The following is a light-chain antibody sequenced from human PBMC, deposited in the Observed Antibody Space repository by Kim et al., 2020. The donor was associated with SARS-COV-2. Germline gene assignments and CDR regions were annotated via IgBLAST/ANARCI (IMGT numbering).Light chain of an antibody. CDR1: QGISSY. Sequence: SASTGGRVTTTCRASQGISSYLAWYQQKPGKAPKLLIYAASTLQSGVPSRFSGSGSGTDFTLTISCLQSEDFATYYCQQYYSYPHTFGQGTKLEI. V-gene: IGKV1-8*01. CDR3: QQYYSYPHT. CDR2: AAS. J-gene: IGKJ2*01.